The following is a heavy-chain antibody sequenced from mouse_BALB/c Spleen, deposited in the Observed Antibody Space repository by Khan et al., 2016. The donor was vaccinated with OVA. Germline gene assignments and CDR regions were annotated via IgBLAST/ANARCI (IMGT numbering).Heavy chain of an antibody. D-gene: IGHD4-1*01. CDR2: INPYNDGI. CDR1: GYTFTNYV. V-gene: IGHV1S136*01. Sequence: VQLQQSGPDLVKPGASVKMSCKASGYTFTNYVIHWVKQKPGQGLEWIGYINPYNDGIRYNEKFKGKATLTSDKSSSTAYMELSSLTSEDSAVYDCAREASNCDFSFAYWGQGTLVTVSA. CDR3: AREASNCDFSFAY. J-gene: IGHJ3*01.